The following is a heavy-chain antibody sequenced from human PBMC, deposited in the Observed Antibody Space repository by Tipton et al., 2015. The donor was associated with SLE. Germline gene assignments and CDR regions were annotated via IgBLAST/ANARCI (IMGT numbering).Heavy chain of an antibody. J-gene: IGHJ4*02. CDR2: IYYSGST. V-gene: IGHV4-59*12. Sequence: TLSLTCTASGGSITSNYWSWIRQSPGKGLEWIGYIYYSGSTNYNPSLKSRVTISVDTSKNQFSLKLSSVTAADTAVYYCARLGGYSTYFDYWGQGTLVTVSS. D-gene: IGHD4-11*01. CDR3: ARLGGYSTYFDY. CDR1: GGSITSNY.